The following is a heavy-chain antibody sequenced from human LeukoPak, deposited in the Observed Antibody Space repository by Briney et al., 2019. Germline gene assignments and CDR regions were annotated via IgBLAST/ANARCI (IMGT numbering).Heavy chain of an antibody. V-gene: IGHV1-8*01. CDR3: ARNEMYYDFWSGYHYYYYYGMDV. CDR1: GYTFTSYD. Sequence: GASVKVSCKASGYTFTSYDINWVRQATGQGLEWMGWMNPNSGNTGYAQKFQGRVTMTRSTSISTAYMELSSLRSGDTAVYYCARNEMYYDFWSGYHYYYYYGMDVWGQGTTVTVSS. J-gene: IGHJ6*02. D-gene: IGHD3-3*01. CDR2: MNPNSGNT.